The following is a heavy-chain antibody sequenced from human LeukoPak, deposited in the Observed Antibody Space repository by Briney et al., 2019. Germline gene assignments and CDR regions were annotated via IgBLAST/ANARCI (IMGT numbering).Heavy chain of an antibody. Sequence: GGSLRLSCVACGFSFSDYYMSWIRQAPGRGLEWISCISGSGSDLYYADSVKGRFTISRDNANNSLYLQMNSLRAEDTAVYYCARGKGTSWKYYFGSWGQGTRVIVSS. J-gene: IGHJ4*02. V-gene: IGHV3-11*01. D-gene: IGHD1-1*01. CDR1: GFSFSDYY. CDR2: ISGSGSDL. CDR3: ARGKGTSWKYYFGS.